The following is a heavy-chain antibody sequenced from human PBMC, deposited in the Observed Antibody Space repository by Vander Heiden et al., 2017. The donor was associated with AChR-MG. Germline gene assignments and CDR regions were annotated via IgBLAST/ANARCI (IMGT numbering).Heavy chain of an antibody. CDR1: GFTFSTYN. CDR2: ISESSSHI. CDR3: ARETMRGTVGFDP. D-gene: IGHD1-1*01. V-gene: IGHV3-21*01. J-gene: IGHJ5*02. Sequence: EVQLVESGGGLVTPGGSLRLSCAGYGFTFSTYNMNWVRQAPGKGLEWVASISESSSHIYYADSLKGRFTISRDNAKNSLFLQMNSLRAEDTAVYYCARETMRGTVGFDPWGQGTLVTVSS.